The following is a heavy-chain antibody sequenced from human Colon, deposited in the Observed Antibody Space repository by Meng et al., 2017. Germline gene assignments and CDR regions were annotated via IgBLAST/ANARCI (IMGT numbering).Heavy chain of an antibody. Sequence: QVQLPAPGPGLVRPSETLSLTCTVSGASVSDTNYAWSWIRRPPGKGLEWIGYGSTNHNPSLKSRVTISVDTSKNQFSLTLNSVTAADTAVYYCARDNWGSLDYWGQGTLVTVSS. D-gene: IGHD7-27*01. CDR1: GASVSDTNYA. V-gene: IGHV4-61*01. CDR3: ARDNWGSLDY. CDR2: GST. J-gene: IGHJ4*02.